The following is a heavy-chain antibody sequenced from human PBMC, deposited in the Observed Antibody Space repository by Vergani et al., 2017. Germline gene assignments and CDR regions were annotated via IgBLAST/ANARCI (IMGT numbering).Heavy chain of an antibody. CDR3: ARADILSGWSLFDP. CDR2: ISSSSSYI. J-gene: IGHJ5*02. D-gene: IGHD3-9*01. Sequence: EVQLVESGGGLVKPGGSLRLSCVASGFTFSSYSMNWVRQAPGKGLEWVSSISSSSSYIYYADSVKGRFTISRDNAKNSLYLQMNSLRADDTAVYYCARADILSGWSLFDPWGQGTLVTVSS. V-gene: IGHV3-21*01. CDR1: GFTFSSYS.